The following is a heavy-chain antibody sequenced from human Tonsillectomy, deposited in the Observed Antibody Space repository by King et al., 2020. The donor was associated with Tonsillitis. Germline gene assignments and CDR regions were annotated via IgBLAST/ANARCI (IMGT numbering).Heavy chain of an antibody. Sequence: QLQESGPGLVNPSETLSLTCTVSGGSISSSYWSWIRQSPGKGLEWIGNLYHGGSTNYNPSLKSRVTISVDTSKNQFSLKLSSVTAADTAVYYCAKAYGDRLPNLDYWGLGTPVTVSS. V-gene: IGHV4-59*08. CDR1: GGSISSSY. CDR3: AKAYGDRLPNLDY. CDR2: LYHGGST. D-gene: IGHD4-17*01. J-gene: IGHJ4*02.